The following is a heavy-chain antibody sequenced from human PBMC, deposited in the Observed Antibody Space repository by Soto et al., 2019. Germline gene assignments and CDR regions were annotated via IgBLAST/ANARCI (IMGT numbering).Heavy chain of an antibody. CDR1: GFTFSNAW. CDR2: LKSKADGGTT. Sequence: GRSLRLSCAASGFTFSNAWINWGREAPGKGREWVRRLKSKADGGTTDYAEPVKGRLAGDIDDSNNMVYLQMNSLKIEDTAVYYCTTDYYSTIIIVRFDYWGHGTLVTVSS. J-gene: IGHJ4*01. D-gene: IGHD3-22*01. V-gene: IGHV3-15*07. CDR3: TTDYYSTIIIVRFDY.